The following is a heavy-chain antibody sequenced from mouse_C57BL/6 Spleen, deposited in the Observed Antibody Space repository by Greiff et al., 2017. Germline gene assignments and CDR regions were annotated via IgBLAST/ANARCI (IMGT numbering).Heavy chain of an antibody. CDR3: ARASYGGFAY. D-gene: IGHD1-1*01. V-gene: IGHV5-9*01. Sequence: EVQRVESGGGLVKPGGSLKLSCAASGFTFSSYTMSWVRQTPEKRLEWVATISGGGGNTYYPDSVKGRFTISRDNAKNTLYLQMSSLRSEDTALYYCARASYGGFAYWGQGTLVTVSA. J-gene: IGHJ3*01. CDR2: ISGGGGNT. CDR1: GFTFSSYT.